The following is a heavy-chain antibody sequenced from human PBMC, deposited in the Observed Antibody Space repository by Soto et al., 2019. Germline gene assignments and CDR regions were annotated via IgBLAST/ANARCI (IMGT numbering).Heavy chain of an antibody. CDR3: ALYSGKYSGLGPS. D-gene: IGHD1-26*01. CDR1: ADTFTIYA. CDR2: INAGNGNT. V-gene: IGHV1-3*01. Sequence: GAAVRVSCKASADTFTIYAMHLVRQAPRKRLESMGRINAGNGNTKYSQRFQGRVTFTSDTYASTAYMELSSIRSEDTAVFYCALYSGKYSGLGPSWGQGTLVTVSS. J-gene: IGHJ5*02.